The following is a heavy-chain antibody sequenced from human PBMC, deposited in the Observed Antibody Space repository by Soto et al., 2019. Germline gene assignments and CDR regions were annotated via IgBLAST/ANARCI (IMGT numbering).Heavy chain of an antibody. D-gene: IGHD6-13*01. Sequence: QVQLQESGPGLVKPSGTLSLTCAVSGGSISSSNWWSWVRQPPGKGLEWIGEIYHSGSTNYNPSLKSRVTISVDKSKNQFSLKMSSVTAADTAVYYCASIRGFIAAAEGYYFDYWGQGTLVTVSS. CDR2: IYHSGST. V-gene: IGHV4-4*02. CDR3: ASIRGFIAAAEGYYFDY. CDR1: GGSISSSNW. J-gene: IGHJ4*02.